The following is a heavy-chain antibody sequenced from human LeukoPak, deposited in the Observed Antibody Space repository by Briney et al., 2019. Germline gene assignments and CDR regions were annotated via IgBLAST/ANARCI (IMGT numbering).Heavy chain of an antibody. J-gene: IGHJ4*02. Sequence: HPGESLRLSCAASGFTVSSNYMSWVRQAPGKGLEWVSAISGSGGSTYYADSVKGRFTISRDNSKNTLYLQMNSLRAEDTAVYYCAKDFHYYYYGSGSYYNSLWGQGTLVTVSS. V-gene: IGHV3-23*01. CDR1: GFTVSSNY. D-gene: IGHD3-10*01. CDR2: ISGSGGST. CDR3: AKDFHYYYYGSGSYYNSL.